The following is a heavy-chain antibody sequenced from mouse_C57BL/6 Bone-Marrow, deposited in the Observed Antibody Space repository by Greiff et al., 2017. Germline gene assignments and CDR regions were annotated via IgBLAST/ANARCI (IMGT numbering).Heavy chain of an antibody. J-gene: IGHJ1*03. CDR3: ARSNSNCYWDFDV. D-gene: IGHD2-5*01. CDR1: GYAFSSSW. Sequence: QVQLQQSGPELVKPGASVKISCKASGYAFSSSWMNWVKQRPGKGLEWIGRIYPGDGDTNYNGKFKGKATLTADKSSSTAYMQLSSLTSEDSAVYFCARSNSNCYWDFDVWGTGTTVTVSS. V-gene: IGHV1-82*01. CDR2: IYPGDGDT.